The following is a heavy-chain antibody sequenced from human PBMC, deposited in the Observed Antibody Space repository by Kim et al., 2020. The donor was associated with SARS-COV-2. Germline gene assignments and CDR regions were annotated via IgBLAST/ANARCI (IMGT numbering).Heavy chain of an antibody. CDR2: ISYDGSNK. V-gene: IGHV3-30-3*01. D-gene: IGHD4-17*01. CDR3: ARGVAVTTSYYFDY. J-gene: IGHJ4*02. CDR1: GFTFSSYA. Sequence: GGSLRLSCAASGFTFSSYAMHWVRQAPGEGLEWVAVISYDGSNKYYADSVKGRFTISRDNSKNTLYLQMNSLRAEDTAVYYCARGVAVTTSYYFDYWGQGTLVTVSS.